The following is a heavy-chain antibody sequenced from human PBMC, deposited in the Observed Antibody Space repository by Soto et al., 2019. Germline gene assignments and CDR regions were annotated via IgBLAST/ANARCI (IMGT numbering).Heavy chain of an antibody. Sequence: ASVKVSCKASGGTFSSYTISWVRQAPGQGLEWMGRIIPILGIANYAQKFQGRVTITADKSTSTAYMELSSLRSEDTAVYYCARDEGYCSGVSCYSAYLGQGTLVTVSS. V-gene: IGHV1-69*04. CDR1: GGTFSSYT. J-gene: IGHJ4*02. CDR3: ARDEGYCSGVSCYSAY. D-gene: IGHD2-15*01. CDR2: IIPILGIA.